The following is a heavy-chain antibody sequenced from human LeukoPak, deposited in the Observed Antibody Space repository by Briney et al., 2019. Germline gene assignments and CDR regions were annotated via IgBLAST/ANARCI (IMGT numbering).Heavy chain of an antibody. Sequence: ASVKVSCKASGYTFTGYYMHWVRQAPGQGLEWMGWINPNSGGTNYAQKFQGWVTMTRDTSISTAYMELSRLRSDDTAVYYCARGGDTMVRGVINERDFDYWGQGTLVTVSS. CDR3: ARGGDTMVRGVINERDFDY. CDR2: INPNSGGT. CDR1: GYTFTGYY. D-gene: IGHD3-10*01. V-gene: IGHV1-2*04. J-gene: IGHJ4*02.